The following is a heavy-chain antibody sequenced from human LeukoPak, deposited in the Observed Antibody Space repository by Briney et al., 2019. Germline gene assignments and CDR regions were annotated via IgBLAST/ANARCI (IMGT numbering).Heavy chain of an antibody. CDR3: AREVGSGWFYYYYGMDV. CDR1: GYTFTSYD. J-gene: IGHJ6*02. V-gene: IGHV1-8*01. CDR2: MNPNSGNT. D-gene: IGHD6-19*01. Sequence: ASVKVSCKASGYTFTSYDINWVRQATGQGLEWMGWMNPNSGNTGYAQKFQGRVTMTRNTSISTAYMELSSLRSEDTAVHYCAREVGSGWFYYYYGMDVWGQGTTVTVSS.